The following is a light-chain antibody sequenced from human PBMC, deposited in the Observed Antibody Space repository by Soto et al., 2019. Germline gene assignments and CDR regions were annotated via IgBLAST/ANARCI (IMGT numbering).Light chain of an antibody. CDR2: GAS. J-gene: IGKJ3*01. Sequence: EIVMTQSPATLSVSPGERATLSCRASQSVSSNLAWYQQKPGQAPRLRIYGASIRATGIPARFSGSGSGTEFTLTISSLQSEAFAVYYCQQYNNWPPFTFGPGTKVDIK. V-gene: IGKV3D-15*01. CDR3: QQYNNWPPFT. CDR1: QSVSSN.